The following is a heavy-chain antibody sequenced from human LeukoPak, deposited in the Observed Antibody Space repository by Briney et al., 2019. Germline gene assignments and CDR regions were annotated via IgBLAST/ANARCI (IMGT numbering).Heavy chain of an antibody. CDR2: IYYSGST. Sequence: SQTLSLTCTVSGGSISSGDYYWSWIRQPPGKGLEWIGYIYYSGSTYYNPSLKSRVTISVDTSKNQFSLKLSSVTAADTAVYYCARGDNSGYVYFGYWGQGTLVTVSS. CDR1: GGSISSGDYY. V-gene: IGHV4-30-4*01. J-gene: IGHJ4*02. D-gene: IGHD5-12*01. CDR3: ARGDNSGYVYFGY.